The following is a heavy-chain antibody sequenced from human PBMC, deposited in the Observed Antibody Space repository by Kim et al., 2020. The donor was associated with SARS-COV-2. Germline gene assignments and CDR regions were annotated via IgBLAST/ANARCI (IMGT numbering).Heavy chain of an antibody. Sequence: GGSLRLSCAASGFPFSDSGMHWVRQAPGKGLEWVGRIKSNTDGGTSDLSVPVKVRFAISKANYTHKLYLHMHSLKPTALSVYYYRTGTMRWVQRTLVPVS. CDR3: RTGTMR. J-gene: IGHJ4*02. CDR2: IKSNTDGGTS. CDR1: GFPFSDSG. V-gene: IGHV3-15*01. D-gene: IGHD3-10*01.